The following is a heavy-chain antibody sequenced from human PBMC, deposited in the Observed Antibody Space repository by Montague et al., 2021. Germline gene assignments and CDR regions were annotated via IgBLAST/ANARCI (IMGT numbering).Heavy chain of an antibody. D-gene: IGHD6-19*01. J-gene: IGHJ6*02. CDR1: GGSISSYC. V-gene: IGHV4-59*01. Sequence: SETLSLTCTVSGGSISSYCWSWIRQPPGKGLEWIGYIYNSGRTNCNPSLKSRVTISVDTSKNQFSLRLSSVTAADTAVYYCVRDVYSSGWSGYGMDVWGQGTTVTVSS. CDR2: IYNSGRT. CDR3: VRDVYSSGWSGYGMDV.